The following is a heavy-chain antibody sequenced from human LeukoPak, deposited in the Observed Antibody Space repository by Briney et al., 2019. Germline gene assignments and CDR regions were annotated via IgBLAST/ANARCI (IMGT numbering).Heavy chain of an antibody. D-gene: IGHD3-22*01. Sequence: ASVKVSCKASGYTFTGYYMHWVRQAPGQGLEGMGWINPNSGGTNYAQKFQGSVTMTRDTSISTAYMELSRLRSDDAAVYYCARDSSYYAGSGYQIIDYWGHRTLVTVSS. CDR2: INPNSGGT. CDR3: ARDSSYYAGSGYQIIDY. V-gene: IGHV1-2*02. J-gene: IGHJ4*01. CDR1: GYTFTGYY.